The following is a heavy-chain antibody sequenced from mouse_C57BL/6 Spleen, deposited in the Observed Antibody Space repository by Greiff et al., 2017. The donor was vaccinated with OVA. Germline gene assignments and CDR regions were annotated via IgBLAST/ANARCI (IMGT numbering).Heavy chain of an antibody. CDR1: GYTFTDHI. Sequence: QVQLQQSGAELASPGASVTLSCKASGYTFTDHIMNWVKKRPGQGLEWIGRIYPVSGETNYNQKFMGKATLSLNRSSSTVYMVLNSLTSEDPAVYYCSITTVVGGAMDYWGQGTSVTVSS. D-gene: IGHD1-1*01. CDR3: SITTVVGGAMDY. J-gene: IGHJ4*01. CDR2: IYPVSGET. V-gene: IGHV1-11*01.